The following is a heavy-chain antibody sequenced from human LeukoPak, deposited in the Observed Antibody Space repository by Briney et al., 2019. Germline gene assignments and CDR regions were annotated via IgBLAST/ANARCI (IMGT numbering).Heavy chain of an antibody. Sequence: GGSLRLSCAASGFTVSSDYMSWVRQAPGKGLEWVSVIYSGGSTYYADSVKGRFTISRDKSKNTVYLQMNSLRFEDTAMYYCARNWFDPWGQGTLDTVSS. CDR3: ARNWFDP. CDR1: GFTVSSDY. CDR2: IYSGGST. V-gene: IGHV3-53*05. J-gene: IGHJ5*02.